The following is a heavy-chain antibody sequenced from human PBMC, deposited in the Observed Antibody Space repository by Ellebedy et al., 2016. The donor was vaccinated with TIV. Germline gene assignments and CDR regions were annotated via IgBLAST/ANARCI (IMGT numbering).Heavy chain of an antibody. Sequence: PGGSLRLSCAASGFTFSSYWMSWVRQAPGKGLEWVANIKQDGSEKYYVDSVKGRFTISRDNAKKSLYLQVTSLRAEDTAVYYCARGVGAHDYFDYWGQGTLVTVSS. CDR1: GFTFSSYW. V-gene: IGHV3-7*01. CDR3: ARGVGAHDYFDY. CDR2: IKQDGSEK. D-gene: IGHD1-26*01. J-gene: IGHJ4*02.